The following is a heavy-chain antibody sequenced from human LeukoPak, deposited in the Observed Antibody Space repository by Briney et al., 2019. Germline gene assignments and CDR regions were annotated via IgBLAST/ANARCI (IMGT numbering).Heavy chain of an antibody. J-gene: IGHJ4*02. CDR2: IYPGDPDT. CDR1: GYSFTSYW. D-gene: IGHD6-13*01. V-gene: IGHV5-51*01. Sequence: GESLKISCKGSGYSFTSYWIGWVRQMPGKGLEWMGIIYPGDPDTRYSPSFQGQVTISADKSISTAYLQWSSLKASDTAMYYCARLSHMYSSSWYEYYFDYWGQGTLVTVSS. CDR3: ARLSHMYSSSWYEYYFDY.